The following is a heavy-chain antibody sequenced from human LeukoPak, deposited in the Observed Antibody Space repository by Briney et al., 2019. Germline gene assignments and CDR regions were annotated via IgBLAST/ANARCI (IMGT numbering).Heavy chain of an antibody. V-gene: IGHV5-51*01. D-gene: IGHD2-2*01. CDR1: GYSFTSYW. CDR3: ARQGVGYCSSTSCYGGNWFDP. CDR2: IYPGDSDT. Sequence: GESLKISCKGSGYSFTSYWIGWVRQMPGKGLEWMGVIYPGDSDTRYSPSFQGQVTISADKSISTAYLQWSSLKASDTAMYYCARQGVGYCSSTSCYGGNWFDPWGQGTLVTVSS. J-gene: IGHJ5*02.